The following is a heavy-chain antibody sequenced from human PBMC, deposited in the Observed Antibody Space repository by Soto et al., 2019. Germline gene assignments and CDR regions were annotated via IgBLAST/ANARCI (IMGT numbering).Heavy chain of an antibody. Sequence: GASVKVSCKASGYTFTNSDVSWVRQATGQGLEWMGWMNPGSGDTGYAQKFQGRVTMTRDISIATAYMELNSLTSEDTAIYYCARMESFGSLNWFDPWGQGTLVTVFS. CDR2: MNPGSGDT. CDR1: GYTFTNSD. D-gene: IGHD5-18*01. CDR3: ARMESFGSLNWFDP. V-gene: IGHV1-8*02. J-gene: IGHJ5*02.